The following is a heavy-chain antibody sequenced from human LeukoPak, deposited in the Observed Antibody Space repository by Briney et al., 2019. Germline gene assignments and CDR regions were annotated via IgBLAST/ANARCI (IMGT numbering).Heavy chain of an antibody. J-gene: IGHJ5*02. CDR3: ARHRITIFVGTRWFDP. D-gene: IGHD3-9*01. Sequence: PSETLSLTCAVYGGSFSGYYWSWIRQPPGRGLEWIGEINHSGSTNYNPSLKSRVTISVDTSKNQFSLKLSSVTAADTAVYYCARHRITIFVGTRWFDPWGQGTLVTVSS. V-gene: IGHV4-34*01. CDR2: INHSGST. CDR1: GGSFSGYY.